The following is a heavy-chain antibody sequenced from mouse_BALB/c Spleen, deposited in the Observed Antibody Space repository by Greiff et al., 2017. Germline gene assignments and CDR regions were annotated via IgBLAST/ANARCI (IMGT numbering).Heavy chain of an antibody. CDR1: GFTFSSFG. CDR3: ARPYDGYYVTYAMDY. D-gene: IGHD2-3*01. J-gene: IGHJ4*01. CDR2: ISSGSSTI. V-gene: IGHV5-17*02. Sequence: EVKLVESGGGLVQPGGSRKLSCAASGFTFSSFGMHWVRQAPEKGLEWVAYISSGSSTIYYADTVKGRFTISRDNPKNTLFLQMTSLRSEDTAMYYCARPYDGYYVTYAMDYWGQGTSVTVSS.